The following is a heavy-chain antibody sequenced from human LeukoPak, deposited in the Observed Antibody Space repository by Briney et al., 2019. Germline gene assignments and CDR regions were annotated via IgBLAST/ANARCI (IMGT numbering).Heavy chain of an antibody. CDR3: ARLVAYDFWSGYPVGFDY. J-gene: IGHJ4*02. CDR1: GGSISSYY. V-gene: IGHV4-59*12. Sequence: SETLSLTCTVSGGSISSYYWSWIRQPPGKGLEWIGYIYYSGSTNYNPSLKSRVTISVDTSKNQFSLKLSSVTAADTAVYYCARLVAYDFWSGYPVGFDYWGQGTLVTVSS. CDR2: IYYSGST. D-gene: IGHD3-3*01.